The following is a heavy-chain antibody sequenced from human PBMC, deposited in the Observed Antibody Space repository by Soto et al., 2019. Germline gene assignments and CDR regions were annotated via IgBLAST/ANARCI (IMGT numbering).Heavy chain of an antibody. V-gene: IGHV3-9*01. CDR3: AKGALRFLEYDAFEI. J-gene: IGHJ3*02. CDR1: GFTFDDYA. Sequence: EVQLVESGGGLVQPDRSLRLSCAASGFTFDDYAMHWVRQAPGKGLEWVSGISWNSGTIDYADSVKGRFTISRDNAYNTLYLQMNSLRPEDTALYYCAKGALRFLEYDAFEIWGQGTMVTVSS. CDR2: ISWNSGTI. D-gene: IGHD3-3*01.